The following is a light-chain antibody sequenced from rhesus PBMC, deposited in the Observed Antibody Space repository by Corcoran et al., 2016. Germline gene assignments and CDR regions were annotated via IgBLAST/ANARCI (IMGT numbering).Light chain of an antibody. V-gene: IGKV2-104*02. CDR3: MQPLGFPFT. CDR1: QSLLVSQDGNTY. Sequence: DIVMTQTPLSLPFTPGEPASISSSSSQSLLVSQDGNTYLDGYLQKPGQSPQLVIYEVSNRAPGVPDRFSGSGSDTDFTLQISRVEAEDVEVYYCMQPLGFPFTFGPGTKLDIK. CDR2: EVS. J-gene: IGKJ3*01.